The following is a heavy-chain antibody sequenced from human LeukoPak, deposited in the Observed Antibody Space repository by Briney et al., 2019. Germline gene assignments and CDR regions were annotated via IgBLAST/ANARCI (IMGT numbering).Heavy chain of an antibody. D-gene: IGHD3-3*01. CDR2: ISGSGGST. Sequence: GSLRLSCAASGFTFSSYAMSRVRQAPGKGLEWVSAISGSGGSTYYADSVKGRFTISRDNSKNTLYLQMNSLRAEDTAVYYCAKWGPHYDFWSGYFDYWGQGTLVTVSS. J-gene: IGHJ4*02. V-gene: IGHV3-23*01. CDR3: AKWGPHYDFWSGYFDY. CDR1: GFTFSSYA.